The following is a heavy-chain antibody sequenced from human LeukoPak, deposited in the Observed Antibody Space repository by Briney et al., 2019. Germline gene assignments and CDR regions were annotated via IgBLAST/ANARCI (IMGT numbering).Heavy chain of an antibody. Sequence: GASVRVSCKASGYTFTSYYMHWVRQAPGQGLEWMGIINPSGGSTSYAQKFQGRVTMTRDMSTSTVYMELSSLRSEDTAVYYCAREMATIRGRTYNWFDPWGQGTLVTVSS. CDR2: INPSGGST. CDR3: AREMATIRGRTYNWFDP. CDR1: GYTFTSYY. V-gene: IGHV1-46*01. J-gene: IGHJ5*02. D-gene: IGHD5-24*01.